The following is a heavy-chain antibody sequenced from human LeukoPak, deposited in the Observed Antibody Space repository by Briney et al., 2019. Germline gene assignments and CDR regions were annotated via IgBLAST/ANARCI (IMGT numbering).Heavy chain of an antibody. CDR1: GFTFSSYS. CDR3: ARDPSVVPAAVNWFDP. J-gene: IGHJ5*02. CDR2: ISSTGTYI. V-gene: IGHV3-21*01. Sequence: GGSLRLSCAASGFTFSSYSMNWVRQAPGKGLEWVSSISSTGTYIYYADSVKGRFTISRDNAKNSLYLQMNSLRAGDTAVYYCARDPSVVPAAVNWFDPWGQGTLVTDSS. D-gene: IGHD2-2*01.